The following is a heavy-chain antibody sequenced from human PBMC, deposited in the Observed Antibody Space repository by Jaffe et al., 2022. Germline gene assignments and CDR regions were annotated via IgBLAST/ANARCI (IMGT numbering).Heavy chain of an antibody. CDR3: ARGSRNDYVWGSSPSREEHWYFDL. CDR1: GYTFTGYY. V-gene: IGHV1-2*02. Sequence: QVQLVQSGAEVKKPGASVKVSCKASGYTFTGYYMHWVRQAPGQGLEWMGWINPNSGGTNYAQKFQGRVTMTRDTSISTAYMELSRLRSDDTAVYYCARGSRNDYVWGSSPSREEHWYFDLWGRGTLVTVSS. CDR2: INPNSGGT. D-gene: IGHD3-16*01. J-gene: IGHJ2*01.